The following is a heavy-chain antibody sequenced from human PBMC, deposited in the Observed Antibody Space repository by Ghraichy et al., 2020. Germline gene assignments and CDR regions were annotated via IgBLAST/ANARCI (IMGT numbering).Heavy chain of an antibody. CDR1: GFTFSSYE. Sequence: GGSLILSCAASGFTFSSYEMNWVRQAPGKGLEWVSYISSSGSTIYYADSVKGRFTISRDNAKNSLYLQMNSLRAEDTAVYYCARGSRSPRLRFLEWGYYYYGMDVWGQGTTVTVSS. J-gene: IGHJ6*02. CDR2: ISSSGSTI. V-gene: IGHV3-48*03. CDR3: ARGSRSPRLRFLEWGYYYYGMDV. D-gene: IGHD3-3*01.